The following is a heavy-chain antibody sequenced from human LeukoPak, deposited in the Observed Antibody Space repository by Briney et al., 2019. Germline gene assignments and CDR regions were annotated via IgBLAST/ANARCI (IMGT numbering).Heavy chain of an antibody. J-gene: IGHJ4*02. V-gene: IGHV1-8*01. CDR1: GYTFTNHD. Sequence: ASVKVSCKASGYTFTNHDINWMRQASGQGLEWMGWMNSNSGNTGYAQKFQGRVTMTRDTSIGTAYMELSTLTSEDTAVYYCARVITTVTTSDFGYWGQGTLVTVSS. D-gene: IGHD4-17*01. CDR3: ARVITTVTTSDFGY. CDR2: MNSNSGNT.